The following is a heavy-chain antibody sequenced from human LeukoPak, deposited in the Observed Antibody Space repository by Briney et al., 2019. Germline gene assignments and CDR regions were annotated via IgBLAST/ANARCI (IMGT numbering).Heavy chain of an antibody. D-gene: IGHD1-26*01. V-gene: IGHV1-2*02. Sequence: ASVKVSCKASGYTFTGYYMHWVRQAPGQGLEWMGWINPNSGGTNYAQKFQGRVTMTRDTTISTAYMELSRLRSDDTAVYYCARVIVGATTRAFDIWGQGTMVTVSS. J-gene: IGHJ3*02. CDR1: GYTFTGYY. CDR3: ARVIVGATTRAFDI. CDR2: INPNSGGT.